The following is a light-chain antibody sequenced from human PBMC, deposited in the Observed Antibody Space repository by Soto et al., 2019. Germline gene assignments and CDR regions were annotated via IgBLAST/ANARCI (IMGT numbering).Light chain of an antibody. CDR3: QQYNNWPLT. CDR2: DAS. J-gene: IGKJ4*01. V-gene: IGKV3-15*01. Sequence: EIVMTQSPATLSVSPGERATLSCRASQSVSSNLAWYQQRPGQAPRLLIYDASTRATGVPASFSGSGSGTDFTLTISSLQSEDFAAYYCQQYNNWPLTFGGGTKVEIK. CDR1: QSVSSN.